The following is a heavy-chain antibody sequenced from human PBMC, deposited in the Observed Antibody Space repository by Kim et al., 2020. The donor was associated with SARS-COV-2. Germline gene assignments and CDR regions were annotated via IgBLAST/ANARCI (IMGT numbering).Heavy chain of an antibody. J-gene: IGHJ4*02. Sequence: GGSLRLSCAASGFIFSDYGMSWVRQAPGRDLEWVSSIGSSGSNTYYADSVKGRFTIYRDNDRDTLYLQMNSLRAEDTAIYFCAKNPDMYAQDFLDHWGQG. V-gene: IGHV3-23*01. CDR2: IGSSGSNT. CDR3: AKNPDMYAQDFLDH. CDR1: GFIFSDYG. D-gene: IGHD2-15*01.